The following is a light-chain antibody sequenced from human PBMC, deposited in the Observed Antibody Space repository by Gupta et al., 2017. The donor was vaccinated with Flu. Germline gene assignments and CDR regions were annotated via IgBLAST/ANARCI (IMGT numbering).Light chain of an antibody. Sequence: QAGLTQPPSVSRGLGQTATLTCTGNSNNVGHQGAAWLQQHQGHPPKLLSYRNNNRPSGISEKFSASRSGNTASLTITGLQPEDEADYYCSAWDNSLNAWVFGGATKLTVL. CDR3: SAWDNSLNAWV. V-gene: IGLV10-54*04. CDR1: SNNVGHQG. J-gene: IGLJ3*02. CDR2: RNN.